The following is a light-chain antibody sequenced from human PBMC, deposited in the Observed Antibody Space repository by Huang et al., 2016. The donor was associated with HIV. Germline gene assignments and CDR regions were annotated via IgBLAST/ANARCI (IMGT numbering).Light chain of an antibody. CDR3: LQDYVYPWT. CDR2: SAS. Sequence: AIQMTQSPASLSASVGDRVTITCRASQDIGNDLGLYQQRLGKAPKLLVSSASHLQSGVPSRFTGSGAATQFTLTISGLQPEDFATYYCLQDYVYPWTFGQGTKVEI. V-gene: IGKV1-6*01. CDR1: QDIGND. J-gene: IGKJ1*01.